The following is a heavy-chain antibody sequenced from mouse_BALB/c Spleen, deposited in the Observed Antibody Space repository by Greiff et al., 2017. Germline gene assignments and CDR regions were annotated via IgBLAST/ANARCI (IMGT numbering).Heavy chain of an antibody. V-gene: IGHV2-2*02. CDR3: ASLDTYDYAMDY. Sequence: QVQLQQSGPGLVQPSQCLSITCTASGFSLTSYGVHWVRQSPGKGLEWLGVIWSGGSTDYNAAFISRLSISKDNSNSQVFFKMNSLQANDTAIYYCASLDTYDYAMDYWGQGTSVTVSS. CDR1: GFSLTSYG. CDR2: IWSGGST. D-gene: IGHD5-1-1*01. J-gene: IGHJ4*01.